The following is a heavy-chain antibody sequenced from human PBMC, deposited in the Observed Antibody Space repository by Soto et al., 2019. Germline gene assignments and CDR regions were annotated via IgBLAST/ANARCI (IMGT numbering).Heavy chain of an antibody. CDR1: GFTFSSYA. Sequence: GGSLRLSCAASGFTFSSYAMSLVRQAPGKGLEWVSAISGSGVRTYYADSVKGRFTISRDNSKNTLFLQMNSLRPEDTAVYYCAKDPAPGIAVAVTFANWFDPWGQGTLVTVSS. D-gene: IGHD6-19*01. J-gene: IGHJ5*02. CDR2: ISGSGVRT. V-gene: IGHV3-23*01. CDR3: AKDPAPGIAVAVTFANWFDP.